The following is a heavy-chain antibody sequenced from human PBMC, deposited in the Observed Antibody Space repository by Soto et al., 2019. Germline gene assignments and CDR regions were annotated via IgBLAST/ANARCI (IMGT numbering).Heavy chain of an antibody. CDR2: IKSKGDGGTT. Sequence: GGSLRLSCAASSFTFTNAWMDWVRQAPGKGLEWVGLIKSKGDGGTTDYAAPVKGRFTISRDESKNTLYLQMNSLRTEDTAVYYCVTHNYQTLWGQGTMVTVSS. V-gene: IGHV3-15*07. CDR3: VTHNYQTL. CDR1: SFTFTNAW. J-gene: IGHJ3*01. D-gene: IGHD2-2*01.